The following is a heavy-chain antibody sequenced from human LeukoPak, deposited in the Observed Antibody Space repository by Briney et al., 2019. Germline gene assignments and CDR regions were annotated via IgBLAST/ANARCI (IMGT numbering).Heavy chain of an antibody. D-gene: IGHD5-12*01. Sequence: ASVKVSCKASGYTFTGYYMHWVRQAPGQGLEWMGWINPNSGGTNYAQKFQGRVTMTRDTSISTAYMELSRLRSDDTAVYYCARGAHVRYSGYPSGYWGQGTLVTVSS. CDR2: INPNSGGT. CDR1: GYTFTGYY. CDR3: ARGAHVRYSGYPSGY. J-gene: IGHJ4*02. V-gene: IGHV1-2*02.